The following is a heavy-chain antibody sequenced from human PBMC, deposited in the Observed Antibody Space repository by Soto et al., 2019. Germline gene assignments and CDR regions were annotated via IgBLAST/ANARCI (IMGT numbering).Heavy chain of an antibody. V-gene: IGHV3-11*01. J-gene: IGHJ3*01. Sequence: PGGSLRLSCAASGFTFSDHYMSWIRQAPGKGLEWISYMTPSGSSSSYADSVKGRFTISRDNAKNSLYLQMNSLRGDDTAVYYCARELSGTYFAFELWGQGTMVTVSS. CDR3: ARELSGTYFAFEL. D-gene: IGHD1-26*01. CDR2: MTPSGSSS. CDR1: GFTFSDHY.